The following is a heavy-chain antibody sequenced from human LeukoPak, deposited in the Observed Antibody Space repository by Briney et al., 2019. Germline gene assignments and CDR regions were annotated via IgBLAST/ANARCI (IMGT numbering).Heavy chain of an antibody. CDR2: ISGSGGGT. J-gene: IGHJ4*02. D-gene: IGHD2-2*01. CDR3: AKGTHIVVVPAARVDY. CDR1: GFTFSNYA. Sequence: LAGGSLRLSCAASGFTFSNYAMSWVRQAPGKGLEWVSSISGSGGGTYYADSVKGRFTISRDNSKNTLYLQMNSLRAEDTALYYCAKGTHIVVVPAARVDYWGQGTLVTVSS. V-gene: IGHV3-23*01.